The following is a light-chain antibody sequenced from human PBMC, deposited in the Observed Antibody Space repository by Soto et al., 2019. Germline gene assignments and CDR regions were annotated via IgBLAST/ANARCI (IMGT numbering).Light chain of an antibody. J-gene: IGKJ2*01. CDR2: WAS. V-gene: IGKV4-1*01. CDR3: QQYYSSPHT. CDR1: QTVLHSSNNKNY. Sequence: DIVMTQSPDSLAVSLGERATVNCKSSQTVLHSSNNKNYLAWYQQKPRQPPKLLIDWASTRESGVPDRFSGSGSGTDFTLTISSLQAEDVAVYYCQQYYSSPHTFGQGTKLEIK.